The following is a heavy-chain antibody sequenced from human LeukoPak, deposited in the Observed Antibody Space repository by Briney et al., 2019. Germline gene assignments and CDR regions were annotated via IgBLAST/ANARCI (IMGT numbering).Heavy chain of an antibody. V-gene: IGHV4-34*01. CDR1: GGSFSGYY. D-gene: IGHD6-6*01. Sequence: SETLSLTCAVYGGSFSGYYWSWIRQPPGKGLEWIGEINHSGSTNYNPSLKSRVTISVDTSKNQFSLKLSSVTAADTAVYYCARGEPGAATPPRDSSSPRPGYYHYMDVWGKGTTVTVSS. CDR2: INHSGST. J-gene: IGHJ6*03. CDR3: ARGEPGAATPPRDSSSPRPGYYHYMDV.